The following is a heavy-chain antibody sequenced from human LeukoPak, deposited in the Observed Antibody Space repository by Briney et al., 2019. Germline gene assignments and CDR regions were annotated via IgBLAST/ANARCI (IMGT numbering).Heavy chain of an antibody. CDR3: AKVGLTVTTILDYFDY. J-gene: IGHJ4*02. CDR1: GFSFNSYG. CDR2: ISYDGSNT. V-gene: IGHV3-30*18. Sequence: GGSLRLSCAASGFSFNSYGMHWVRQAPGKGLEWVAVISYDGSNTYYADSVKGRFTISRDNSKNTLYLQMNSLRAEDTAIYYCAKVGLTVTTILDYFDYWGQGTLVTVSS. D-gene: IGHD4-11*01.